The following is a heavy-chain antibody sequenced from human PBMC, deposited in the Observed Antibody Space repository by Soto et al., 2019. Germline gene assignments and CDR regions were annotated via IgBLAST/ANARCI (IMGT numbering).Heavy chain of an antibody. Sequence: VQLRQAGPGLVKTSGTLSLTCVVSGGSVSSTNWWTWVRQPPGKRLEWIGEIYHNGSPTYSPSLRGRATISVDKSNNQFSLRLGSVTAADTAVYYRATLPPRIAVTVLPIPTWGQGIQVTVSS. J-gene: IGHJ5*02. V-gene: IGHV4-4*02. CDR1: GGSVSSTNW. CDR3: ATLPPRIAVTVLPIPT. CDR2: IYHNGSP. D-gene: IGHD4-17*01.